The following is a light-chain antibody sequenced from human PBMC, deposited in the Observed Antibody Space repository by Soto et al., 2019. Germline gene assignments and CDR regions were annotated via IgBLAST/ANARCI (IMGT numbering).Light chain of an antibody. J-gene: IGLJ2*01. CDR2: DDS. Sequence: SYELTQPPSVSVAPGQTARITCGGNNIGSESVHWYQQKPGQAPVVVVHDDSDRPSGIPERFSGSNPGNTATLTISRVEAGDEADYYCQVWDSSSDHPVVFGGGTKLTVL. CDR1: NIGSES. CDR3: QVWDSSSDHPVV. V-gene: IGLV3-21*02.